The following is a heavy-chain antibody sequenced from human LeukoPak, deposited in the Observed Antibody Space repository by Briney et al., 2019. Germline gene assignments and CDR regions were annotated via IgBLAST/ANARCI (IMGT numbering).Heavy chain of an antibody. Sequence: PGGSWRLSCEASGFTFISYGWHWIHQAPGKGLEWVAVIWYDGSNKYYADSVKGRFTISRENSKNTLYLQMNSLRAEDTAVYYCARDMGTSYVDYWGREPWSPSPQ. CDR1: GFTFISYG. CDR2: IWYDGSNK. J-gene: IGHJ4*02. CDR3: ARDMGTSYVDY. D-gene: IGHD2-2*01. V-gene: IGHV3-33*01.